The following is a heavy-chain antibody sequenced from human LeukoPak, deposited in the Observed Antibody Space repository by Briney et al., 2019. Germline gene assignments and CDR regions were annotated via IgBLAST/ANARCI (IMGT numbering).Heavy chain of an antibody. J-gene: IGHJ4*02. CDR2: ISSSGSTI. D-gene: IGHD6-19*01. CDR3: AREGAVAGPDY. Sequence: GGSLRLSCAASGFTFSTSWMNWVRQAPGKGLEWVSYISSSGSTIYYADSVKGRFTISRDNAKNSLYLQMNSLRAEDTAVYYCAREGAVAGPDYWGQGTLVTVSS. CDR1: GFTFSTSW. V-gene: IGHV3-48*04.